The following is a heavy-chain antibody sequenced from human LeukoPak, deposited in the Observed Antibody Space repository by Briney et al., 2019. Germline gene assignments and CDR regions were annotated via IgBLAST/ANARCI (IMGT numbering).Heavy chain of an antibody. CDR2: IKQDGSEK. J-gene: IGHJ4*02. V-gene: IGHV3-7*05. Sequence: PGGSLRLSCAASGFXFSSYWMSWVRQAPGKGLEWGANIKQDGSEKYYVDSLKGRFTISRDNAKNSLYLQMNSLRAEDTAVYYCARGFCSSTSCYDYWGQGTLVTVSS. D-gene: IGHD2-2*01. CDR1: GFXFSSYW. CDR3: ARGFCSSTSCYDY.